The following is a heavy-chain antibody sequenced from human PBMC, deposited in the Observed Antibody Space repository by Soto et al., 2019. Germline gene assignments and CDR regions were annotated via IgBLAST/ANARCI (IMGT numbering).Heavy chain of an antibody. J-gene: IGHJ6*02. CDR1: GGSVSSGSYY. D-gene: IGHD3-10*01. Sequence: SETLSLTCTVSGGSVSSGSYYWSWIRQPPGKGLEWIGEINHSGSTNYNPSLKSRVTISVDTSKNQFSLKLSSVTAADTAVYYCARVKSIAMSYGSGSYYTSSYYYYGMDVWGQGTTVTVSS. V-gene: IGHV4-39*07. CDR3: ARVKSIAMSYGSGSYYTSSYYYYGMDV. CDR2: INHSGST.